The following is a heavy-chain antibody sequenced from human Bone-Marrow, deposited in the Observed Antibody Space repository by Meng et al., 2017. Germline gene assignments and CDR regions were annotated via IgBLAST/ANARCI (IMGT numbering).Heavy chain of an antibody. V-gene: IGHV3-74*03. CDR3: ARDADWVIFDH. Sequence: GESLKISCAASGFTLSSYNIHWVRQTPGEGLVWVSRINTDASITTYADSVKGRFTISRDDAKNTVYLQMDSLRAEDTALYYCARDADWVIFDHWGQGTLVTVSS. CDR2: INTDASIT. J-gene: IGHJ4*02. D-gene: IGHD3-9*01. CDR1: GFTLSSYN.